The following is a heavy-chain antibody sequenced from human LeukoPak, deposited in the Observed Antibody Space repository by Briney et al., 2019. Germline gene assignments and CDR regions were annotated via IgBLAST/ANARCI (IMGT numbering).Heavy chain of an antibody. D-gene: IGHD3-22*01. CDR1: GFPFSSYA. V-gene: IGHV3-30*01. J-gene: IGHJ4*02. Sequence: GTSLRLSCAASGFPFSSYAMHWVRQAPGKGLQWVAVISHDGSDEYYADSVKGRFTISRDNSKKTLYLQMNSLRGEDTAVFYCARGGSGYYYADQPGVYWGQGTLVTVSS. CDR3: ARGGSGYYYADQPGVY. CDR2: ISHDGSDE.